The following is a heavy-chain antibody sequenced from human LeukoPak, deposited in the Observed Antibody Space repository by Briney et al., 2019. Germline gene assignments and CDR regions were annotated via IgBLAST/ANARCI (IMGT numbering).Heavy chain of an antibody. CDR3: AITESEGYAPGRLLEYSQH. D-gene: IGHD2-21*02. V-gene: IGHV1-69*06. Sequence: VASVKVSCKSSGCTFSNYAISGVRQAPGQGLEWMGGIIPIFGTANYAQKFQGRVTITADKSTSTAYMELSSLRSEDTAVYYCAITESEGYAPGRLLEYSQHWGQGTLVTVSS. CDR1: GCTFSNYA. J-gene: IGHJ1*01. CDR2: IIPIFGTA.